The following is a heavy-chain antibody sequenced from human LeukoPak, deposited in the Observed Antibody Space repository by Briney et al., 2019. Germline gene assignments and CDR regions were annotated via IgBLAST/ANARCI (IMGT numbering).Heavy chain of an antibody. CDR3: ARGGIYGDLSDY. D-gene: IGHD4-17*01. J-gene: IGHJ4*02. Sequence: WASVKVSCKASGYTFTSYYMHWVRQAPGQGLEWMGIINPSGGSTSYAQKFQGRVTMTRNTSISTAYMELSSLRSEDTAVYYCARGGIYGDLSDYWGQGTLVTVSS. V-gene: IGHV1-46*01. CDR2: INPSGGST. CDR1: GYTFTSYY.